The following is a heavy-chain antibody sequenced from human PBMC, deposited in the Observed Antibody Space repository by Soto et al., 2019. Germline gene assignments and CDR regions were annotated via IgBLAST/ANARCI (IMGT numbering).Heavy chain of an antibody. J-gene: IGHJ6*02. CDR1: GGSISSSSYY. D-gene: IGHD6-13*01. CDR2: IYYSGTP. V-gene: IGHV4-39*01. CDR3: ARLHWYSSSWYPVDYYYYGMDV. Sequence: SETLCLTCTVSGGSISSSSYYGGWIRKPPGKGLEWIASIYYSGTPYYNPSLKRRVTISVDTSKNQFSLKLSSVTAADTAVYYRARLHWYSSSWYPVDYYYYGMDVSGQGTTVTVSS.